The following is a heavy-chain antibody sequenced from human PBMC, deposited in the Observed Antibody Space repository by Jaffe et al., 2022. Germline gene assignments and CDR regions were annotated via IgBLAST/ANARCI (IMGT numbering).Heavy chain of an antibody. V-gene: IGHV3-73*02. CDR3: TTMVGASDI. Sequence: EVQLVESGGGLVQPGGSLKLSCAASGFTFSGSAMHWVRQASGKGLEWVGRIRSKANSYATAYAASVKGRFTISRDDSKNTAYLQMNSLKTEDTAVYYCTTMVGASDIWGQGTMVTVSS. CDR1: GFTFSGSA. J-gene: IGHJ3*02. CDR2: IRSKANSYAT. D-gene: IGHD2-8*01.